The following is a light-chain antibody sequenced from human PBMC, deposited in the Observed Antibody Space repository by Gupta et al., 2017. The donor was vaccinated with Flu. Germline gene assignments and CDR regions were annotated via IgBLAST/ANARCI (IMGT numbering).Light chain of an antibody. CDR1: SSNIGSNT. J-gene: IGLJ1*01. Sequence: QSVLAQPPSASGTPGQRVTISCSGSSSNIGSNTVNWYQQVPGMAPKLLIYGNNQRPSGVPDRFSGSKSGTSSSLAINGLQSEDEADYYCAAWDDSLNGHYVFGTGTQVTVL. CDR3: AAWDDSLNGHYV. CDR2: GNN. V-gene: IGLV1-44*01.